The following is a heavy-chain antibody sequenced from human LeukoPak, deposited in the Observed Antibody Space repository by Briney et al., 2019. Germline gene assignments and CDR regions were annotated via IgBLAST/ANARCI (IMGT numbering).Heavy chain of an antibody. CDR1: GYTFTSYG. Sequence: GALVKVSCKASGYTFTSYGISWVRQAPGQGLEWMGWISAYNGNTNYAQKLQGRVTMTTDTSTSTAYMELRSLRSDDTAVYYCAREGPPLYSGYDYPYFDYWGQGTLVTVSS. CDR2: ISAYNGNT. D-gene: IGHD5-12*01. V-gene: IGHV1-18*01. J-gene: IGHJ4*02. CDR3: AREGPPLYSGYDYPYFDY.